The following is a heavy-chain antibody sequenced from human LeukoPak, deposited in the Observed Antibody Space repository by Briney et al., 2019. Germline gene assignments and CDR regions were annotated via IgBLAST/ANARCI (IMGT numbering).Heavy chain of an antibody. CDR3: ARDSSPHYYYGMDV. V-gene: IGHV1-18*01. J-gene: IGHJ6*02. CDR2: ISAYNGNT. CDR1: GYTFTSYG. Sequence: GASVKVSCKASGYTFTSYGIIWVRQAPGQGLEWMGWISAYNGNTNYAQKLQGRVTMTTDTSTSTAYMELRSLRSDDTAVYYCARDSSPHYYYGMDVWGQGTTVTVSS.